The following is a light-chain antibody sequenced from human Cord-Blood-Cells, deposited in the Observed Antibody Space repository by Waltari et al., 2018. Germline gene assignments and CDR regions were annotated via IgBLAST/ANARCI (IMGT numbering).Light chain of an antibody. CDR2: EGS. J-gene: IGLJ2*01. CDR3: CSYAGSVV. V-gene: IGLV2-23*01. CDR1: SSDVGSYNL. Sequence: QSALTQPASVSGSPGQSITISCTGTSSDVGSYNLVSWYQKHPGKAPKLMIYEGSKRPSGVSKRFSGSKSGNTAALTISGLQAEDEADYYCCSYAGSVVFGGGTKLTVL.